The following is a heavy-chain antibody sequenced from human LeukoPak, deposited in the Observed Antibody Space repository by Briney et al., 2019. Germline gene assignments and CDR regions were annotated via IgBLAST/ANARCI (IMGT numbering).Heavy chain of an antibody. CDR3: ATVIAAAGTFDY. V-gene: IGHV1-24*01. D-gene: IGHD6-13*01. CDR2: FDPEDGET. CDR1: GYTLTELS. Sequence: ASVEVSCKVSGYTLTELSMHWVRQAPGKGLEWMGGFDPEDGETIYAQKFQGRVTMTEDTSTDTAYMELSSLRSEDTAVYYCATVIAAAGTFDYWGQGTLVTVSS. J-gene: IGHJ4*02.